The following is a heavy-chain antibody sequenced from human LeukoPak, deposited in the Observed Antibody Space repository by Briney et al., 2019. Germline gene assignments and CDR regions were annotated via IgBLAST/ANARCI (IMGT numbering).Heavy chain of an antibody. Sequence: SGTLSLTCAVSGGSISSSNWWSWVRQPPGKGLEWIGEIYHSGSTNYNPSLKSRVTISVDKSKNQFSLKLSSVTAADTAVYYCARDPGGLRWYFNWFDPWGQGTLVTVSS. V-gene: IGHV4-4*02. CDR1: GGSISSSNW. CDR2: IYHSGST. CDR3: ARDPGGLRWYFNWFDP. D-gene: IGHD4-23*01. J-gene: IGHJ5*02.